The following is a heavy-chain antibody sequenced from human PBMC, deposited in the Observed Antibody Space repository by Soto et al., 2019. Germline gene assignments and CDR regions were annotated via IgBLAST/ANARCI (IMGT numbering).Heavy chain of an antibody. V-gene: IGHV5-51*01. CDR2: IFPSDSDT. D-gene: IGHD3-22*01. CDR3: ARKDKSGYFNWFDP. J-gene: IGHJ5*02. Sequence: GESLKTPCRTSGYRLTSYWIARVRQMPGKGLEWMGIIFPSDSDTRYSPSFQGQVTISADSSTSTVFLQWASLKASDTAVYFCARKDKSGYFNWFDPWGQGTLVTVS. CDR1: GYRLTSYW.